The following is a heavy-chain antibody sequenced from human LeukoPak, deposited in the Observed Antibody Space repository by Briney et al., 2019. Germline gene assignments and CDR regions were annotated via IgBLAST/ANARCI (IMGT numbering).Heavy chain of an antibody. CDR1: GGSISSGGYS. CDR2: IYHSGST. V-gene: IGHV4-30-2*01. Sequence: PSQTLSLPCAVSGGSISSGGYSWSWIRQPPGKGLEWIGYIYHSGSTYYNPSLKSRVTISVDRSKNQFSLKLSSVTAADTAVYYCARGRTRERNWFDPWGQGTLVTVSS. D-gene: IGHD1-26*01. CDR3: ARGRTRERNWFDP. J-gene: IGHJ5*02.